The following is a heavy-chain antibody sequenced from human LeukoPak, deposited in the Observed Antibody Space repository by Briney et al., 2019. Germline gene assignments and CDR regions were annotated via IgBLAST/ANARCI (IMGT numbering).Heavy chain of an antibody. J-gene: IGHJ4*02. V-gene: IGHV3-23*01. D-gene: IGHD4-17*01. CDR3: AKHSRTTMTSGAACLDY. CDR2: ISGSGGST. Sequence: QSGGSLRLSCAASGFTFSSYGMSWVRQAPGKGLEWVSGISGSGGSTYYADSVKGRFTISRDNSKNTLYLQMNSLRAEDTAVYYCAKHSRTTMTSGAACLDYWGQGTLVTVS. CDR1: GFTFSSYG.